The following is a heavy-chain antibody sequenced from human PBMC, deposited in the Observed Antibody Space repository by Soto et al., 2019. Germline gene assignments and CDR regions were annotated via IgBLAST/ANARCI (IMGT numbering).Heavy chain of an antibody. CDR3: GTPITAFGLLLRSFDP. J-gene: IGHJ5*02. V-gene: IGHV4-34*01. CDR1: GGSVNGYY. D-gene: IGHD3-3*01. Sequence: SETLSLTCAVYGGSVNGYYWNWIRQPPGKGLEWIGEINHTGGTHYNPSPKSRGTMSGERSKKQFSLRLRSGTGAEKAIYYYGTPITAFGLLLRSFDPWGQVTQVTVSS. CDR2: INHTGGT.